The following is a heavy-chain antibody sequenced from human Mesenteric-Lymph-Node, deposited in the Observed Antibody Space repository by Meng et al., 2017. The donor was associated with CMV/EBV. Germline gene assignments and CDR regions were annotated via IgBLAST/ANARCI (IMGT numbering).Heavy chain of an antibody. V-gene: IGHV4-31*02. CDR1: GSINNTTYY. Sequence: GSINNTTYYWTWMRQPPGKGLEWVGYIYYSGTAYHNPSLKSRLTISLDTSKNLCSMKLSSVTAADTAVYYCARHRDHHYPNFAFDLWGQGILVTVSS. CDR2: IYYSGTA. D-gene: IGHD1-1*01. J-gene: IGHJ5*02. CDR3: ARHRDHHYPNFAFDL.